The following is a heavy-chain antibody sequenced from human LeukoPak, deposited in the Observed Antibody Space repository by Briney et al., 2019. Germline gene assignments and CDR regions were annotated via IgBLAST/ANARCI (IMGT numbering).Heavy chain of an antibody. Sequence: GGSLRLSCAASGFTVSSSYMSWVRQAPGKELEWVSVIYGGASTYYADSVKGRFTVSRDNSKNTMYLQMNSLRVEDTAVYYCARAGVWFGESSHNWGQGTLVTVSS. V-gene: IGHV3-53*01. J-gene: IGHJ4*02. D-gene: IGHD3-10*01. CDR3: ARAGVWFGESSHN. CDR2: IYGGAST. CDR1: GFTVSSSY.